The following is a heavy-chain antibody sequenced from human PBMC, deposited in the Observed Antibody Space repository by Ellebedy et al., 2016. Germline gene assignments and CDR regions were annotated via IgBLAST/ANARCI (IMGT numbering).Heavy chain of an antibody. V-gene: IGHV4-34*01. CDR3: ARGRRYCSSTSCYYYYYYYYMDV. CDR2: INHSGST. D-gene: IGHD2-2*01. Sequence: SETLSLXXAVYGGSFSGYYWSWIRQPPGKGLEWIGEINHSGSTNYNPSLKSRVTISVDTSKNQFSLKLSSMTAADTAVYYCARGRRYCSSTSCYYYYYYYYMDVWGKGTTVTVSS. CDR1: GGSFSGYY. J-gene: IGHJ6*03.